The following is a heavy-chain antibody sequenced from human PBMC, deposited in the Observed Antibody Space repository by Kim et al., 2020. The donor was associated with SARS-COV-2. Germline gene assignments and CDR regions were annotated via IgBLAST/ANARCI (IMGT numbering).Heavy chain of an antibody. CDR3: ARSIDKRGSLHYYYYYGMDV. CDR2: ISAYNGNT. J-gene: IGHJ6*02. V-gene: IGHV1-18*01. Sequence: ASVKVSCKASGYTFTSYGISWVRQAPGQGLEWMGWISAYNGNTNYAQKLQGRVTMTTDTSTSTAYMELRSLRSDDTAVYYCARSIDKRGSLHYYYYYGMDVWGQGTTVTVSS. D-gene: IGHD3-3*02. CDR1: GYTFTSYG.